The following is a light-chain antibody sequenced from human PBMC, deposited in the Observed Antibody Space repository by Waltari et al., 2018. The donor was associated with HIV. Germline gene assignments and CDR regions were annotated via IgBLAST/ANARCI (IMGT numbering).Light chain of an antibody. Sequence: QSALTQPPSASGSPGQSVTISCTGTSSDIGGYNYVSWYQQHPGKAPKLIMTEVTKRPSGVPDLFSGSKSGNTASLTVSGLQAEDEAHYYGSSYAPTNNFYVLFGGGTALTVL. CDR1: SSDIGGYNY. CDR3: SSYAPTNNFYVL. J-gene: IGLJ2*01. CDR2: EVT. V-gene: IGLV2-8*01.